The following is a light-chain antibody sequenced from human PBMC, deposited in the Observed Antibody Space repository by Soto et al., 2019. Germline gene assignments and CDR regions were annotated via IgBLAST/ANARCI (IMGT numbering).Light chain of an antibody. J-gene: IGKJ2*01. CDR2: DAS. V-gene: IGKV3-20*01. CDR1: QSVSSSY. Sequence: EIVLTQSPGTLSLSPGERATLSCRASQSVSSSYLAWYQQKPGQAPRLLIYDASRRATGIPDRFSGSGSGTDFTLTISRLEPEDFAVYHCHQYGSSPYTFGQGTKLEIK. CDR3: HQYGSSPYT.